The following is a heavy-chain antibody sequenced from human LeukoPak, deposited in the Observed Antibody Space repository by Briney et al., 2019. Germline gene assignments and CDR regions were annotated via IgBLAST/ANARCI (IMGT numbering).Heavy chain of an antibody. D-gene: IGHD6-6*01. J-gene: IGHJ4*02. V-gene: IGHV4-34*01. CDR2: INHSGST. Sequence: SSETLSLTCAVYGGSFSGYYWSWIRQPPGKGLEWIGEINHSGSTNYNPSLKSRVTISVDTSKNQLSLKLSSVTAADTAVYYCARDSSSGTDYWGQGTLVTVSS. CDR3: ARDSSSGTDY. CDR1: GGSFSGYY.